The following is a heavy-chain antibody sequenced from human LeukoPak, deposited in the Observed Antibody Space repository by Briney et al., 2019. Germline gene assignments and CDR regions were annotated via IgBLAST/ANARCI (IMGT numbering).Heavy chain of an antibody. CDR3: ARGPRRVVVPAAMPEYSSGWPKNGDYYYYYMDV. CDR1: GYTFTSYY. CDR2: INPSGGST. Sequence: ASVKVSCKASGYTFTSYYMHWVRQAPGQGLEWMGIINPSGGSTSYAQKFQGRVTMTRDTSISTAYMELSRLRSDDTAVYYCARGPRRVVVPAAMPEYSSGWPKNGDYYYYYMDVWGKGTTVTISS. J-gene: IGHJ6*03. V-gene: IGHV1-46*01. D-gene: IGHD2-2*01.